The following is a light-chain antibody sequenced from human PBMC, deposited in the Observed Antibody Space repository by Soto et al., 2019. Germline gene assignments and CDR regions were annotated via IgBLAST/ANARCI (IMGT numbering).Light chain of an antibody. CDR2: NNS. Sequence: QSVLTQPPSASGTPGQSVTISCSGGNSNIGRNALNWFQQLPRAAPKLLIFNNSQRPSGVPARFSGSKSGTSASLAISGLQSDDEADYFCAAWDDSLTAWVFGGGTKLIVL. V-gene: IGLV1-44*01. J-gene: IGLJ3*02. CDR1: NSNIGRNA. CDR3: AAWDDSLTAWV.